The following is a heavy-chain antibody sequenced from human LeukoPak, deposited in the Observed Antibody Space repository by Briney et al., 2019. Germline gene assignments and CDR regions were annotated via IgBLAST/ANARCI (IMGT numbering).Heavy chain of an antibody. Sequence: ASLKVSCKAPGYTFTSYGISWVRQAPEQGVEWMGWISAYNSNTNYAQKLQGRVNMTTNTSKSTAYMELRSLRSDDTAVYYCARYYYDYIWGRYRYMDYWGQGTLVTVSS. D-gene: IGHD3-16*02. V-gene: IGHV1-18*01. CDR3: ARYYYDYIWGRYRYMDY. CDR2: ISAYNSNT. J-gene: IGHJ4*02. CDR1: GYTFTSYG.